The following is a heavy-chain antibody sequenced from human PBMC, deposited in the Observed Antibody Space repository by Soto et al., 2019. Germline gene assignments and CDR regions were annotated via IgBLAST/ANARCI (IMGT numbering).Heavy chain of an antibody. CDR2: IYSSGTT. V-gene: IGHV4-59*01. Sequence: SETLSLTCTVSGGSISGYYCNWIRQPPGKGLEWIGYIYSSGTTDYNPSLQSRVTMSVDTSKTQFSLKLSSVTAADTAVYYCAMLAENQCFVFSFWGQGTMVTGSS. CDR3: AMLAENQCFVFSF. D-gene: IGHD2-15*01. J-gene: IGHJ3*01. CDR1: GGSISGYY.